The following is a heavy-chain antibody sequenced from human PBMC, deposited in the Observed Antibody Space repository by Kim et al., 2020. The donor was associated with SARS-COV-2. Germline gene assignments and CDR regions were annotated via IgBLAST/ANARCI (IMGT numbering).Heavy chain of an antibody. V-gene: IGHV4-39*01. CDR2: VYHSGTT. Sequence: SETLSLTCTVSGGSISSISSSCGYYCRWIRQSPGKVLEWIGSVYHSGTTYYNPTLKSRITISINTSKNKFSLKPSSVTAADAAAYYCARLQSSCWYFDYWGQGTLVTVSS. D-gene: IGHD6-13*01. J-gene: IGHJ4*02. CDR3: ARLQSSCWYFDY. CDR1: GGSISSISSSCGYY.